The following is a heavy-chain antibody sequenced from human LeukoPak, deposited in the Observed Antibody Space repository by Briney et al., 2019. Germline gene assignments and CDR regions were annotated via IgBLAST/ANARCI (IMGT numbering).Heavy chain of an antibody. CDR2: MNPNRGST. CDR1: VYTFSSYD. V-gene: IGHV1-8*03. Sequence: ASVKVSCKASVYTFSSYDINWVRQATGQGLEWMAWMNPNRGSTGYTQKFQGRVTFTRNASISTAYMELSSLRSDDTAVYYCARGPLTSGARYFDYWGQGTLVTVPS. CDR3: ARGPLTSGARYFDY. J-gene: IGHJ4*02. D-gene: IGHD6-19*01.